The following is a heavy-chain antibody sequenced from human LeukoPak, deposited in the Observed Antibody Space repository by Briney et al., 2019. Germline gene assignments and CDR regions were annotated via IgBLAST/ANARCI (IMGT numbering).Heavy chain of an antibody. CDR1: GFTFSHYS. Sequence: GGSLGPSCAASGFTFSHYSLNWVRQAPGKGLEWVSYIGTSAIYYADSVKGRFISSRDNAKNSLYLQMNGLRDEDTAVYFCVRDHNYSFDFWGQGTLVTVSS. D-gene: IGHD1-1*01. CDR3: VRDHNYSFDF. CDR2: IGTSAI. V-gene: IGHV3-48*02. J-gene: IGHJ4*02.